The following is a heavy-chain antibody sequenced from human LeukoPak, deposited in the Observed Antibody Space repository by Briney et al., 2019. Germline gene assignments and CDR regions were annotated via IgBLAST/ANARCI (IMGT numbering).Heavy chain of an antibody. CDR1: GGSFSGYY. Sequence: SETLSLTCAVYGGSFSGYYWSWIRQPPGKGLEWIGEINHSGSANYNPSLKSRVTISVDTSKNQFSLKLSSVTAADTAVYYCARVDYWGQGTLVTVSS. J-gene: IGHJ4*02. CDR3: ARVDY. CDR2: INHSGSA. V-gene: IGHV4-34*01.